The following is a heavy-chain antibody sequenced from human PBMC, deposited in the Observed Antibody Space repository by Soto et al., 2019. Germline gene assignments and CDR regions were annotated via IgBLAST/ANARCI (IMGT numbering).Heavy chain of an antibody. CDR1: GGTFSSYT. V-gene: IGHV1-69*08. D-gene: IGHD2-2*01. J-gene: IGHJ4*02. CDR3: ARDGGCSSTSCYLY. Sequence: QVQLVQSGAEVKKPGSSVKVSCKASGGTFSSYTISWVRQAPGQGLEWMGRIIPILGIANYAQKFQGRVTITADKSTSTAYMELSSLRSEDTAVYYCARDGGCSSTSCYLYWGQGTLVTVSS. CDR2: IIPILGIA.